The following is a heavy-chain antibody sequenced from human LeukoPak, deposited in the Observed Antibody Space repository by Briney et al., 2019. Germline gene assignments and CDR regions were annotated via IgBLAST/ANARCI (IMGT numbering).Heavy chain of an antibody. V-gene: IGHV4-30-4*08. Sequence: SQSLSLTCAVSVGSISSGDYYCSWIRQPPGKGLEWIGYIYYSGSTYYNPSLKSRVTISVDTSKNQFSLKLSSVTAADAAVYYCARSNPVGATGWFDPWGQGTLVTVSS. CDR1: VGSISSGDYY. CDR2: IYYSGST. J-gene: IGHJ5*02. D-gene: IGHD1-26*01. CDR3: ARSNPVGATGWFDP.